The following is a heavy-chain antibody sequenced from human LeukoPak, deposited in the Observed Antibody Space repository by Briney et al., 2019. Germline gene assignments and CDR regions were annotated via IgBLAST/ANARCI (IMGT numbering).Heavy chain of an antibody. J-gene: IGHJ6*02. D-gene: IGHD3-3*01. CDR1: GYTFTSYG. CDR2: ISAYNGNT. CDR3: ARDGGGDFWSPGYYGMDV. V-gene: IGHV1-18*01. Sequence: ASVKVSCKASGYTFTSYGISWVRQAPGQGLEWMGWISAYNGNTNYAQKLQGRVTMTTDTSTSTAYMELRSLRSDDTAVYYCARDGGGDFWSPGYYGMDVWGQGTTVTVSS.